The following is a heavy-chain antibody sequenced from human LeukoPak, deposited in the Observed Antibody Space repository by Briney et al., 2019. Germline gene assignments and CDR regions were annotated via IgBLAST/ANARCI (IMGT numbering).Heavy chain of an antibody. D-gene: IGHD6-6*01. CDR2: IYYSGST. CDR3: ATLGIAARRHAFDI. CDR1: GGSISSGDYY. J-gene: IGHJ3*02. Sequence: SQTLSLTCTVSGGSISSGDYYWSWIRQPPGKGLEWIGYIYYSGSTYYNPSLKSRVTISVDTSKNQFSLKLSSVTAADTAVYYCATLGIAARRHAFDIWGQGTMVTVSS. V-gene: IGHV4-30-4*08.